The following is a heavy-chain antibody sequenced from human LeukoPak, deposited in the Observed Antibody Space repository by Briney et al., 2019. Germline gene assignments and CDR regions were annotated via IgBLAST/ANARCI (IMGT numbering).Heavy chain of an antibody. V-gene: IGHV3-21*01. Sequence: GGSLRLSCAASGFTFSSYSMNWLRQAPGKGLEWVSSISSSSSYIYYADSVKGRFTISRDNAKNSLYLQMNSLRAEDTAVYYCASGGAAAGPNDYWGQGTLVTVSS. CDR2: ISSSSSYI. J-gene: IGHJ4*02. CDR1: GFTFSSYS. D-gene: IGHD6-13*01. CDR3: ASGGAAAGPNDY.